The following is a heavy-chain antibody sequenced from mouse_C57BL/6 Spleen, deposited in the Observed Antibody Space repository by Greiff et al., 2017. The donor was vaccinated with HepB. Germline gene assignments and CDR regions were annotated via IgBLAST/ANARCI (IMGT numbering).Heavy chain of an antibody. J-gene: IGHJ3*01. V-gene: IGHV1-52*01. CDR1: GYTFTSYW. Sequence: VQLQQPGAELVRPGSSVKLSCKASGYTFTSYWMHWVKQRPIQGLEWIGNIDPSDSETHYNQKFKDKATLTVDKSSSTAYMQLSSLTSEASAVYYCASSLSTVVAKAYWGQGTLVTVSA. CDR3: ASSLSTVVAKAY. D-gene: IGHD1-1*01. CDR2: IDPSDSET.